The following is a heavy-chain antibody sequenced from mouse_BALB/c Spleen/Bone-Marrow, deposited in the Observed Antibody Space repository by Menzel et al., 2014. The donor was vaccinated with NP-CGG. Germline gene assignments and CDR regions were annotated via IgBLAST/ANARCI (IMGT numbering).Heavy chain of an antibody. CDR2: INSNGGST. J-gene: IGHJ3*01. CDR1: GFTFSSYG. CDR3: ARDMITTRGFAY. Sequence: DVKLVESGGGLVQPGGSLKLSCAASGFTFSSYGMSWVRQTPDKRLELVATINSNGGSTYYPDSVKGRFTISRDNAKNTLYLQMSSLKSEDTAMYYCARDMITTRGFAYWGQGTLVTASA. D-gene: IGHD2-4*01. V-gene: IGHV5-6-3*01.